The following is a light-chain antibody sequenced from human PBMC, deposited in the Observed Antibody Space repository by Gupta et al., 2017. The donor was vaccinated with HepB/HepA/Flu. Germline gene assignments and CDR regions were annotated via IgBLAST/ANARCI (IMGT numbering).Light chain of an antibody. CDR1: SSNIGAGYD. CDR2: GNK. V-gene: IGLV1-40*01. J-gene: IGLJ3*02. Sequence: QSVLTQPPSVSGAPGQRVTISCTGRSSNIGAGYDVHWYHQLPDTAPPLLLCGNKIRHVGAPPPGSCSTSGASASPAITALPAEDEADYYCQSYDTTRSGPEVFGGGTKLTVL. CDR3: QSYDTTRSGPEV.